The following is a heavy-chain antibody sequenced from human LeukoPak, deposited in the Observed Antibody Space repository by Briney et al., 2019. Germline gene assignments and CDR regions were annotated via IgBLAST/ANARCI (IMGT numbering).Heavy chain of an antibody. Sequence: GASVKVSCKASGYTFTSYGITWVRQAPGQGLEWMGWISTYSGNTNYAQNLQGRVTMTTDTSTSTAYMELRSLRSDDTAVYYCARDYGSGRLFYFDYWGQGTLDTVSS. D-gene: IGHD6-19*01. CDR1: GYTFTSYG. V-gene: IGHV1-18*01. CDR2: ISTYSGNT. CDR3: ARDYGSGRLFYFDY. J-gene: IGHJ4*02.